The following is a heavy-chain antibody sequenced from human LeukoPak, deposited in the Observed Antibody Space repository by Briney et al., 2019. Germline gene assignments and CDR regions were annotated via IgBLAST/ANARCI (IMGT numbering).Heavy chain of an antibody. CDR2: ISSSSSTI. CDR1: GFTFSRYM. Sequence: GGSLRLSCAASGFTFSRYMMNWVRQAPGKGLEWVSYISSSSSTIYYADSVKGRFTISRDNAKNSLYLQMNSLRDEDTAVYYCASERRDTPDYGDYLRVYWGQGTLVTVSS. V-gene: IGHV3-48*02. J-gene: IGHJ4*02. D-gene: IGHD4-17*01. CDR3: ASERRDTPDYGDYLRVY.